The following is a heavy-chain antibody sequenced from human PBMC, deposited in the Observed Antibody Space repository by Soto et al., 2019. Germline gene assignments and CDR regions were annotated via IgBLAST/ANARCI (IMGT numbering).Heavy chain of an antibody. CDR3: AKDRTFPRVMVRLDY. CDR2: ISGSGGST. D-gene: IGHD2-15*01. V-gene: IGHV3-23*01. J-gene: IGHJ4*02. Sequence: GGSLRLSCAASGFTFSTYAMNWVRQAPGKGLEWVSSISGSGGSTYYADSVKGRFTISRDNSKNTLYLQMNSLRAEDTAVYYCAKDRTFPRVMVRLDYWGQGTLVTVSS. CDR1: GFTFSTYA.